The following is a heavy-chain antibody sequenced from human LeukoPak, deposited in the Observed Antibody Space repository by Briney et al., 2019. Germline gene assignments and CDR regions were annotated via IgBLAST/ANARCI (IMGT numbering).Heavy chain of an antibody. CDR1: GFTFGTYS. V-gene: IGHV3-7*01. CDR3: ARDLGELGY. Sequence: GGSLRLSCAASGFTFGTYSMNWVRQAPGKGLEWVANIKQDGSEKYYVDSVKGRFTISRDNAKNSLYLQMNSLRAEDTAVYYCARDLGELGYWGQGTLVTVSS. CDR2: IKQDGSEK. J-gene: IGHJ4*02. D-gene: IGHD7-27*01.